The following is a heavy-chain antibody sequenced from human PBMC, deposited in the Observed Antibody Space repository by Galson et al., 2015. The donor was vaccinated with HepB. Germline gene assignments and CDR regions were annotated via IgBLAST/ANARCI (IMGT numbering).Heavy chain of an antibody. CDR2: ISSSGSTI. D-gene: IGHD4-11*01. V-gene: IGHV3-11*01. CDR3: ARATTVPKDYYYYMDV. Sequence: SLRLSCAASGFTFSDYYMSWIRQAPGKGLEWVSYISSSGSTIYYADSVKGRFTISRDNAKNSLYLQMNSLRAEDTAVYYCARATTVPKDYYYYMDVWGKGTTVTVSS. CDR1: GFTFSDYY. J-gene: IGHJ6*03.